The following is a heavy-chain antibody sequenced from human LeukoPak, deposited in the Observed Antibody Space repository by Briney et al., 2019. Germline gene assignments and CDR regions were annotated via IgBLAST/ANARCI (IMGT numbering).Heavy chain of an antibody. D-gene: IGHD1-26*01. CDR3: ARDGDPVGATTIFDY. J-gene: IGHJ4*02. CDR2: ISAYNGNT. CDR1: GYTFTSYG. Sequence: ASVKVSCKASGYTFTSYGISWVRQAPGQGLEWMGWISAYNGNTNYAQKLQGRVTMTTDTSTSTAYMELRSLRSDDTAVYYCARDGDPVGATTIFDYWGQGTPVTVSS. V-gene: IGHV1-18*01.